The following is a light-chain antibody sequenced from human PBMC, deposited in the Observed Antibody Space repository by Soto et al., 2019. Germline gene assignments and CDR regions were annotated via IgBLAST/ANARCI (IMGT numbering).Light chain of an antibody. J-gene: IGKJ4*01. CDR1: LPISNY. V-gene: IGKV1-27*01. CDR3: QKYNSVALT. Sequence: DIQMTQSPSSLSASVGDRVTITCRASLPISNYVAWYQQKPGKIPNLLIYAASTLQAGVPSRFSGRRSGTDFTLTMSSLQPEDVAAYYCQKYNSVALTCGGRTKVEIK. CDR2: AAS.